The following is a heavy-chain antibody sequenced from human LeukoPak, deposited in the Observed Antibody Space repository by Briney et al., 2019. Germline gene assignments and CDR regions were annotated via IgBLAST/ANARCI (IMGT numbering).Heavy chain of an antibody. D-gene: IGHD2-8*02. J-gene: IGHJ2*01. V-gene: IGHV4-4*09. Sequence: SETLSLTCAVSGASIRSYYWSWIRQPPGKGLEWMGYIYTSGSSNYNPSLRSRVTISLDTSKTQFSLKLSSVTAADTAVYYCARHPLLGSYWYFDLWGRGTLVTVYS. CDR1: GASIRSYY. CDR3: ARHPLLGSYWYFDL. CDR2: IYTSGSS.